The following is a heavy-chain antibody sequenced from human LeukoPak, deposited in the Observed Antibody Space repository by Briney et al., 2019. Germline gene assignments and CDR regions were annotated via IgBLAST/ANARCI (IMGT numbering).Heavy chain of an antibody. CDR1: GFTFSGSA. D-gene: IGHD5-18*01. CDR2: IRSKANSYAT. CDR3: TRHAPDTAMVYYYYYMDV. J-gene: IGHJ6*03. V-gene: IGHV3-73*01. Sequence: PGGSLRLSCAASGFTFSGSAMHWVRQASGKGLEWVGRIRSKANSYATAYAASVKGRFTISRDDSKNTAYLQMNSLKTEDTAVYYCTRHAPDTAMVYYYYYMDVWGKGTTVIVSS.